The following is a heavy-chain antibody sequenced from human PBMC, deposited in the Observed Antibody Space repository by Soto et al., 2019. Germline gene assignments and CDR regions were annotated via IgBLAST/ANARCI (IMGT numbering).Heavy chain of an antibody. CDR3: ARVGGWAGTPKYYFDY. Sequence: ASVKVSCKASGGTFSSYAISWVRQAPGQGLEWMGGIIPIFGTANYAQKFQGRVTITADESTSTAYMELSSLRSEDTAVYYWARVGGWAGTPKYYFDYWGQGTLVTVSS. V-gene: IGHV1-69*13. D-gene: IGHD1-26*01. CDR1: GGTFSSYA. J-gene: IGHJ4*02. CDR2: IIPIFGTA.